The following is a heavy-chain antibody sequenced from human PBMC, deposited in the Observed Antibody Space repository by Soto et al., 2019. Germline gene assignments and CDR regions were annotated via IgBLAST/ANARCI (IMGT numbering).Heavy chain of an antibody. Sequence: PSQTLSLTCAISGDSVSSNSAAWNWIRQSPSRGLEWLGRTYYRSKWYINYAESVKSRITISPDTSKNQFSLQLDSVTPADTAVYYCARFGSWSVVVPATLEGDWFDPWGQGTLVTVSS. CDR2: TYYRSKWYI. D-gene: IGHD2-2*01. J-gene: IGHJ5*02. CDR1: GDSVSSNSAA. CDR3: ARFGSWSVVVPATLEGDWFDP. V-gene: IGHV6-1*01.